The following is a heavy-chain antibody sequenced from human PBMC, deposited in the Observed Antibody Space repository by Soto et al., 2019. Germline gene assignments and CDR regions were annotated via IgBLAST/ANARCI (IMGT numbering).Heavy chain of an antibody. J-gene: IGHJ3*02. CDR3: ARVMVRGVTKNDVFDI. CDR2: IYHSGST. CDR1: SGSISSNNW. Sequence: QVQLQESGPGLVKPSGTLSLTCGVSSGSISSNNWWSWVRQPPGKGLGWIGEIYHSGSTNYNPSLKSRVTISVDKSKNQFFLKLNSVAAADTAVYCCARVMVRGVTKNDVFDIWGQGTMVTVSS. D-gene: IGHD3-10*01. V-gene: IGHV4-4*01.